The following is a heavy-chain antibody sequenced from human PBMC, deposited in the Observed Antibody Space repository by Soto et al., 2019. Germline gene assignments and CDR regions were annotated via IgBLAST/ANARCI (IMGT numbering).Heavy chain of an antibody. CDR2: ISGSGGST. CDR3: AKDPRRGRTDY. D-gene: IGHD1-26*01. Sequence: GGSLSLSCAASGFPFSSYSMSWVRQAPGKGLEWVSAISGSGGSTYYADSVKGRFTIPRDNSKNTLYLQMNSLRAEDTAVYYCAKDPRRGRTDYWGQGTLVTVSS. J-gene: IGHJ4*02. V-gene: IGHV3-23*01. CDR1: GFPFSSYS.